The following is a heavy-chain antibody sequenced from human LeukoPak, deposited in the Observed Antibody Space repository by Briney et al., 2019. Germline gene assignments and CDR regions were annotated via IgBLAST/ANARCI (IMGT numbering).Heavy chain of an antibody. CDR3: ARGRYCSGGTCLPRFDY. CDR1: GFTFRRYA. D-gene: IGHD2-15*01. J-gene: IGHJ4*02. CDR2: ISFDGSNK. Sequence: PGRSLRLSCAASGFTFRRYAMHWVRQAPGKGLEWAAVISFDGSNKYYADSVKGRFNISRDNSRTTLCLEMNSLRDDDTAVYYCARGRYCSGGTCLPRFDYWGQGALVTVSS. V-gene: IGHV3-30*01.